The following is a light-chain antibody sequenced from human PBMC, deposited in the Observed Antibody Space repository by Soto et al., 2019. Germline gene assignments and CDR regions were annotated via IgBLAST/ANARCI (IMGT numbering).Light chain of an antibody. CDR1: SSDVGGYNF. J-gene: IGLJ3*02. Sequence: QSALTQPASVSGSPGQSITISCTGTSSDVGGYNFVSWYQQHPGKAPKLMIYEVTNRPSGVSNRFSGSKSGNTASLTISGLQAEDEADYYCSLYSSSYTWVFGGGTKLTVL. V-gene: IGLV2-14*01. CDR2: EVT. CDR3: SLYSSSYTWV.